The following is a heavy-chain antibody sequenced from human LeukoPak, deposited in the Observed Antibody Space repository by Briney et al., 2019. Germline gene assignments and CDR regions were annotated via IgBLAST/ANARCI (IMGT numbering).Heavy chain of an antibody. CDR2: INPSGGSR. CDR1: GYTFTSYY. J-gene: IGHJ4*02. CDR3: ARTTSDTAMVPFDY. D-gene: IGHD5-18*01. V-gene: IGHV1-46*01. Sequence: ASVKLSCNASGYTFTSYYMHWVRQPPGQGLGWMGIINPSGGSRSYAQKFQGRVTMTRDTSTSTVYMELSSLRSEDTAVYYCARTTSDTAMVPFDYWGQGTLVTVSS.